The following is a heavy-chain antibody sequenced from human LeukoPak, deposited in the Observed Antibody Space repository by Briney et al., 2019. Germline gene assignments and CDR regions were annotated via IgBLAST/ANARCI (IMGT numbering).Heavy chain of an antibody. CDR3: ARGRTTGVVREVGLDY. CDR1: GGSISSGGYY. Sequence: SETPSLTCTVSGGSISSGGYYWSRIRQHPGKGLEWIGYIYYSGSTYYNPSLKSRVTISVDTSKNQFSLKLSSVTAADTAVYYCARGRTTGVVREVGLDYWGQGTLVTVSS. J-gene: IGHJ4*02. V-gene: IGHV4-31*03. D-gene: IGHD3-10*01. CDR2: IYYSGST.